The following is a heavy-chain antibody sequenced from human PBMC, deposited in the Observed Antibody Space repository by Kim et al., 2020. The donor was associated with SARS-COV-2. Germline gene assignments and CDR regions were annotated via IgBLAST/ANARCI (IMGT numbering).Heavy chain of an antibody. J-gene: IGHJ6*02. V-gene: IGHV7-4-1*02. CDR1: GYTFTSYA. D-gene: IGHD6-6*01. CDR3: ARDEKDSSSRLRSYGMDV. Sequence: ASVKVSCKASGYTFTSYAMNWVRQATGQGLEWMGWINTNTGNPTYAQGFKGRFVFSLDTSVSTAYLQISSLKAEDTAVYYCARDEKDSSSRLRSYGMDVWGQGTTVTVSS. CDR2: INTNTGNP.